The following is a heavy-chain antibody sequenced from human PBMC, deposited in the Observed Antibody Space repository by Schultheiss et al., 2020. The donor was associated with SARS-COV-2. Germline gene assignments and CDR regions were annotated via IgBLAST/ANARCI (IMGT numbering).Heavy chain of an antibody. V-gene: IGHV4-59*02. Sequence: SETLSLTCTVSGGSVSAFYWNWIRQPPGKGLEWIGYIYYSGNTKYNPSLKSRVTISVDTSKNQFSLKLSSVTAADTAVYYCARDGDYGDYGTYYYYYGMDVWGQGTTVTVSS. CDR3: ARDGDYGDYGTYYYYYGMDV. CDR1: GGSVSAFY. CDR2: IYYSGNT. J-gene: IGHJ6*02. D-gene: IGHD4-17*01.